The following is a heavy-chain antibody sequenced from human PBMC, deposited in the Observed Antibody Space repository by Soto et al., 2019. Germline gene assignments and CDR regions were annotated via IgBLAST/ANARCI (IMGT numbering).Heavy chain of an antibody. Sequence: SETLALTCAVYGGSFNGDYWSWIRQPPGKGLEWIGEINHSGSTNYNPSLKSRVTISVDTSKNQFSLKLSSVTAADTAVYYCARGLITVPSDYWGQGTLVT. D-gene: IGHD3-10*01. J-gene: IGHJ4*02. CDR1: GGSFNGDY. CDR3: ARGLITVPSDY. V-gene: IGHV4-34*01. CDR2: INHSGST.